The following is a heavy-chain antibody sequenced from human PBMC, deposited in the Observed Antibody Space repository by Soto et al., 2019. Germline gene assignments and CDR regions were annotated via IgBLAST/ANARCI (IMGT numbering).Heavy chain of an antibody. CDR1: GGSISSYY. J-gene: IGHJ6*02. Sequence: QVQLQESGPGLVKPSETLSLTCTVSGGSISSYYWSWIRQPPGKGLEWIGYIYYSGSTNYNPSLKSRVTISVDTSKNQFSLKLSSVTAADTAVYYCARHNPVVTGMDVWGQGTTVTVSS. D-gene: IGHD3-22*01. CDR3: ARHNPVVTGMDV. CDR2: IYYSGST. V-gene: IGHV4-59*08.